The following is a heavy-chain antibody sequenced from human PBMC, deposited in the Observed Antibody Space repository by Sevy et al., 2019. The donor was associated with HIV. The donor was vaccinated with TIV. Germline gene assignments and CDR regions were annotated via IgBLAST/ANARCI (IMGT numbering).Heavy chain of an antibody. Sequence: GESLKISCKGSGYSFTSCWIGWVRQMPGKGLEWMGIIYPGHSDTRYSPSFQGQVTISADKSISTAYQQWSSLKASDTAMYYCARRAYSSGWYYFDYWGQGTLVTVSS. J-gene: IGHJ4*02. V-gene: IGHV5-51*01. D-gene: IGHD6-19*01. CDR2: IYPGHSDT. CDR3: ARRAYSSGWYYFDY. CDR1: GYSFTSCW.